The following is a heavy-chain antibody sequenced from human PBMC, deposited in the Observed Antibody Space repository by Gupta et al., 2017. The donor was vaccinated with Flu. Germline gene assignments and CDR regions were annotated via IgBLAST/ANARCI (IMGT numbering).Heavy chain of an antibody. V-gene: IGHV4-59*01. D-gene: IGHD3-22*01. CDR1: GGSISSYY. Sequence: QVQLQESGPGLVKPSETLSLTCTVPGGSISSYYWSWIRQPPGKGLEWIGYIYYSGSTNYNPSLKSRVTISVDTSKNQFSLKLSPVTAADTAVYYCARERYYDSSGYYYYDAFDIWGQGTMVTVSS. J-gene: IGHJ3*02. CDR3: ARERYYDSSGYYYYDAFDI. CDR2: IYYSGST.